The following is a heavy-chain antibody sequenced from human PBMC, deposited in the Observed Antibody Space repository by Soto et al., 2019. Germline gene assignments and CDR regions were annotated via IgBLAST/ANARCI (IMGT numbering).Heavy chain of an antibody. J-gene: IGHJ4*02. D-gene: IGHD4-17*01. Sequence: SDTLSLTCAVSGVSFSGYYWGWIRQPPVKGLEWIGEINHSGSTNYNPSLKSRVTISVDTSKNQFSLKLSSVTAADTAVYYCARATRSRYGDYFSFDYWGQGTLVTVSS. CDR3: ARATRSRYGDYFSFDY. CDR1: GVSFSGYY. CDR2: INHSGST. V-gene: IGHV4-34*01.